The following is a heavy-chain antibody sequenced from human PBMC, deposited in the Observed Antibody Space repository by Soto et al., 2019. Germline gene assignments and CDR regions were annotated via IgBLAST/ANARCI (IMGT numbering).Heavy chain of an antibody. V-gene: IGHV4-31*03. CDR1: GGSISSRGYY. J-gene: IGHJ4*02. Sequence: SETLSLTCTVSGGSISSRGYYWSWIRQNPGKGLEWIGYIYYSGSTYYNPSLKSRVTISVDTSKNQFSLKLSSVTAADTAVYYCARDGGIAVAGRPYYFEFWGKGTLVT. CDR3: ARDGGIAVAGRPYYFEF. D-gene: IGHD6-19*01. CDR2: IYYSGST.